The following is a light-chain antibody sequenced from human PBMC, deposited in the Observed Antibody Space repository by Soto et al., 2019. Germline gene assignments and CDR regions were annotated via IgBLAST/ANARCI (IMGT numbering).Light chain of an antibody. CDR2: DAS. V-gene: IGKV3-11*01. Sequence: EIVLTQSPAPLSFSPGERATLSCRSSQSVSSYLAWYQQKPGQAPRLLLYDASNRATGIPARFSGSGAGTDFTLTISSLEPDDFSVYYCQQRSNWPLITFGQGTRLEIK. J-gene: IGKJ5*01. CDR3: QQRSNWPLIT. CDR1: QSVSSY.